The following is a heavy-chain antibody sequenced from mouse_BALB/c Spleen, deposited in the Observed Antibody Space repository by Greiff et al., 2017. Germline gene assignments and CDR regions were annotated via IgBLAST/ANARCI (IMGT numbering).Heavy chain of an antibody. CDR1: GYTFTSYW. D-gene: IGHD2-2*01. Sequence: VQLQQSGAELAKPGASVKMSCKASGYTFTSYWMHWVKQRPGQGLEWIGYINPSTGYTEYNQKFKDKATLTADKSSSTAYMQLSSLTSEDSAVYYCAREGYGFYAMDYWGQGTSVTVSS. CDR2: INPSTGYT. J-gene: IGHJ4*01. V-gene: IGHV1-7*01. CDR3: AREGYGFYAMDY.